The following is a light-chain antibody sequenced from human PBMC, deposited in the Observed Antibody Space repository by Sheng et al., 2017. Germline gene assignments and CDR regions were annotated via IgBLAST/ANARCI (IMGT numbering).Light chain of an antibody. Sequence: QTVVTQEPSFSVSPGGTVTLTCGLSSGSVSPSYYPSWCQQTPGQAPRTLIYNTNTRSSGVPDRFSGSILGNKAALTITGAQADDESDYYCVMYMGGGIWVFGGGTKLTVL. V-gene: IGLV8-61*01. CDR2: NTN. CDR3: VMYMGGGIWV. J-gene: IGLJ3*02. CDR1: SGSVSPSYY.